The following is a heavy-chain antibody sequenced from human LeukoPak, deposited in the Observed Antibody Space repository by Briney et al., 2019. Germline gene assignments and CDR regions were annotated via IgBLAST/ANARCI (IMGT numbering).Heavy chain of an antibody. CDR3: ARGDDYGGAWYYFDY. CDR2: IYSGGSK. CDR1: GFPVSTNY. D-gene: IGHD4-23*01. Sequence: PGGPLKLSCPAPGFPVSTNYSTWAPQAPGKGLGWLAVIYSGGSKYYADSLRGGFTISRDNSKNTLILQMNSLRAEDTAEYYCARGDDYGGAWYYFDYWGQGTLVTVSS. J-gene: IGHJ4*02. V-gene: IGHV3-53*01.